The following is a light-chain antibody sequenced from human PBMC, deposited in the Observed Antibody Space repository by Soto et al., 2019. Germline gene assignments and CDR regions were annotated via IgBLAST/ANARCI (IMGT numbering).Light chain of an antibody. CDR3: QQRSNRPLT. Sequence: EIVLTQSPGTLSLSPGERATLSCRASQSVSANYLAWYRQKPGQAPRLLIYDPSIRASGIPARFSGSGSGTDFTLTISSLDPEDFAVYYCQQRSNRPLTFGQGTRLENK. V-gene: IGKV3-11*01. CDR2: DPS. CDR1: QSVSANY. J-gene: IGKJ5*01.